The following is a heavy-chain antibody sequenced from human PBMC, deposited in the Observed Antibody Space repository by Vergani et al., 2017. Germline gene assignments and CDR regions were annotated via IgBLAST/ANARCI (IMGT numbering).Heavy chain of an antibody. Sequence: QVQLVQSGAEVKKPGSSVKVSCKASGGTFSSYAISWVRQAPGQGLEWMGGIIPIFGTANYAQKFQGRVTITADKSTSTAYMELSSLRSEDTAVYYCAREGTDGSRPPRVYYDSPRGFDPWGQGTLVTVSS. CDR1: GGTFSSYA. D-gene: IGHD3-9*01. J-gene: IGHJ5*02. V-gene: IGHV1-69*06. CDR3: AREGTDGSRPPRVYYDSPRGFDP. CDR2: IIPIFGTA.